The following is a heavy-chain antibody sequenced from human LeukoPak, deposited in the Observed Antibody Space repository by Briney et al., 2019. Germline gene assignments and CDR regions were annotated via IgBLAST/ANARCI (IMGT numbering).Heavy chain of an antibody. J-gene: IGHJ3*02. CDR3: ARGGSGSYPSDAFNI. CDR1: GYSFTSYW. CDR2: IYPGDSDT. V-gene: IGHV5-51*01. Sequence: PGESLKISCKGSGYSFTSYWIGWVRQMPGKGLEWMGIIYPGDSDTRYSPSFQGQVTISADKSISTAYLQWSSLKASDTAMYYCARGGSGSYPSDAFNIWGQGTMVTVSS. D-gene: IGHD1-26*01.